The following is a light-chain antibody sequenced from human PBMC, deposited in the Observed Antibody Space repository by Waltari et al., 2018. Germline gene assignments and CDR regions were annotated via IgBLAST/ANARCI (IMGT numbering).Light chain of an antibody. CDR2: WAS. J-gene: IGKJ1*01. V-gene: IGKV4-1*01. CDR3: QHYSSTWT. Sequence: DIVMTQSPDALAVSLGERATINCKSSQSVLYSSNNENYLSWYQQKPGQPPKLLIYWASIRESGVPDRFSGRGSGTDFTLTINSLQAEDVAVYYCQHYSSTWTLGQGTKVEIK. CDR1: QSVLYSSNNENY.